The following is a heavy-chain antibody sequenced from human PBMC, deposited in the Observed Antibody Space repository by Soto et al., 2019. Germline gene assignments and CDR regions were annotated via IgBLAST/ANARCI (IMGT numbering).Heavy chain of an antibody. V-gene: IGHV1-18*01. Sequence: QVQLVQSAGEVKKPGASVKVSCRASGYTFIRYGIAWVRQAPGQGPEWMGWISPYDDNTIYAQKFQGRVTMTTDTSTRTVSMYLRNLRSNDTAMYYCTRGGYYDNNWGKLSHYGFDVWGQWTSVTVSS. D-gene: IGHD3-16*01. CDR1: GYTFIRYG. CDR3: TRGGYYDNNWGKLSHYGFDV. CDR2: ISPYDDNT. J-gene: IGHJ6*02.